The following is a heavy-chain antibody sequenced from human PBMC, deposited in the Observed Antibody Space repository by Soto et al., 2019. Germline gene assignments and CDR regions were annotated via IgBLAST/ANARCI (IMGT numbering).Heavy chain of an antibody. D-gene: IGHD6-13*01. Sequence: PGGSLRLSCAASGFTFSSYGMHWVRQAPGKGLEWVAVIWYDGSNKYYADSVKGRFTISRDNSENTLYLQMNSLRAEDTAVYYCARDRRLGSSSWYHYYYYYGMDVWGQGTTVTVSS. J-gene: IGHJ6*02. CDR1: GFTFSSYG. CDR2: IWYDGSNK. CDR3: ARDRRLGSSSWYHYYYYYGMDV. V-gene: IGHV3-33*01.